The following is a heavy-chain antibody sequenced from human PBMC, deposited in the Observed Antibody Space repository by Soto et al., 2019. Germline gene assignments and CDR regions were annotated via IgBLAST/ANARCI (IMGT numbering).Heavy chain of an antibody. CDR3: ARVPKNTYYYDSSGYYFDY. Sequence: SETLSLTCTVSGGSISSYYWSWIRQPPGKGLEWIGYIYYSGSTNYNPSLKSRVTISVDTSKNQFSLKLSSVTDADTAVYYCARVPKNTYYYDSSGYYFDYWGQGTLVTVSS. CDR1: GGSISSYY. V-gene: IGHV4-59*01. J-gene: IGHJ4*02. CDR2: IYYSGST. D-gene: IGHD3-22*01.